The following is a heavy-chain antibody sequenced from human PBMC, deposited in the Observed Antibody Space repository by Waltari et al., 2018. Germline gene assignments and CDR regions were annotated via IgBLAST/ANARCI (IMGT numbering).Heavy chain of an antibody. Sequence: EVQLVQSGAEVKKPGESLKISCKGSGYSFTSYWIGWVRQMPGKGLEWMGIIYPGDSDTRYSPSFQGQVTISAGKSISTAYLQWSSLKASDTAMYYCARAAPHFIAAPDAFDIWGQGTMVTVSS. CDR2: IYPGDSDT. D-gene: IGHD6-13*01. J-gene: IGHJ3*02. V-gene: IGHV5-51*01. CDR3: ARAAPHFIAAPDAFDI. CDR1: GYSFTSYW.